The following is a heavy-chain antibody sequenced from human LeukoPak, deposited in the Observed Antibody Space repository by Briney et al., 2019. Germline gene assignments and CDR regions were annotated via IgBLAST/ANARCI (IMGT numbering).Heavy chain of an antibody. CDR3: ARDGPLITIFGPQNGI. D-gene: IGHD3-3*01. J-gene: IGHJ3*02. CDR1: GGSISSSSYY. Sequence: SETLSLTCTVSGGSISSSSYYWGWIRQPPGKGLEWIGSIYHSGSTYYNPSLKSRVTISVDTSKNQFSLKLSSVTAADTAVYYCARDGPLITIFGPQNGIWGQGTMVTVSS. CDR2: IYHSGST. V-gene: IGHV4-39*07.